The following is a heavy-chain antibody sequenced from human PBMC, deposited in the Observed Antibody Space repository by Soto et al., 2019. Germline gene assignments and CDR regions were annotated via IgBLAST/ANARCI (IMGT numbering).Heavy chain of an antibody. CDR1: GGTFSSYT. V-gene: IGHV1-69*13. Sequence: GASVKVSCKASGGTFSSYTISWVRQAPGQGLEWMGGIIPIFGTANYAQKFQGRVTITAEESTSTAYMELSSLRSEDTAVYYCARENNGWQKFGSLDLGGRGTLVPVPS. D-gene: IGHD2-15*01. CDR2: IIPIFGTA. J-gene: IGHJ2*01. CDR3: ARENNGWQKFGSLDL.